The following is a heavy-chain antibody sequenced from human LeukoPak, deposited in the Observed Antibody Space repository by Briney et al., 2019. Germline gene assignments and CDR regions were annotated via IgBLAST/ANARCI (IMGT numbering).Heavy chain of an antibody. D-gene: IGHD6-6*01. J-gene: IGHJ4*02. CDR2: ITSSSSYI. CDR1: GFTFSSYG. Sequence: GRSLRLSCATSGFTFSSYGMNWVRQAPGKGLEWVSSITSSSSYIYYADSVKGRFTISRDNAKNSLYLQMNSLRAEDTAVYYCARSYSSSRGTFDYWGQGTLVTVSS. CDR3: ARSYSSSRGTFDY. V-gene: IGHV3-21*01.